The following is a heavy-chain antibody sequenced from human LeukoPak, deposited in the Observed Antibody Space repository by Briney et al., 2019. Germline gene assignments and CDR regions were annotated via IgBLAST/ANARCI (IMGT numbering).Heavy chain of an antibody. J-gene: IGHJ6*03. CDR2: IIPIFGTA. D-gene: IGHD3-22*01. V-gene: IGHV1-69*05. CDR1: VGTFSSYA. CDR3: ARGRDSSYYYYYMDV. Sequence: ASVKVSCKASVGTFSSYAISWVRQAPGQGLEWMGGIIPIFGTANYAQKFQGRVTITTDESTSTAYMELSSLRSEDTAVYYCARGRDSSYYYYYMDVRGKGTTVTVSS.